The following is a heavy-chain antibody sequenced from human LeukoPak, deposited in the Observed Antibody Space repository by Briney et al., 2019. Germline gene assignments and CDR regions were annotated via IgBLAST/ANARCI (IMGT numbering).Heavy chain of an antibody. CDR3: ARSGSSTSLYYYYYMDV. J-gene: IGHJ6*03. V-gene: IGHV1-18*01. Sequence: ASVKVSCKASGYTFTSYGISWVRQAPGQGLEWMGWISAYNGNTNYAQKLQGRVTMTTDTSTSTAYMELRSLRSDDTAVYYCARSGSSTSLYYYYYMDVWGKGTTVTVSS. D-gene: IGHD2-2*01. CDR1: GYTFTSYG. CDR2: ISAYNGNT.